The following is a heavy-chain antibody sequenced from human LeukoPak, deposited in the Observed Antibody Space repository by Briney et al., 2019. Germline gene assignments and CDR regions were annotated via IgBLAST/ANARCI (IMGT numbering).Heavy chain of an antibody. J-gene: IGHJ4*02. CDR1: GFTFSSYS. Sequence: GGSLRLSCAASGFTFSSYSMNWVRQAPGKGLEWVSSISSSSSYIYYADSVKGRFTISRDNSKNTLYLQMNSLRAEDTAVYYCAKGDPGYSSSKTPRGYSSSWYPDYWGQGTLVTVSS. CDR3: AKGDPGYSSSKTPRGYSSSWYPDY. CDR2: ISSSSSYI. D-gene: IGHD6-13*01. V-gene: IGHV3-21*04.